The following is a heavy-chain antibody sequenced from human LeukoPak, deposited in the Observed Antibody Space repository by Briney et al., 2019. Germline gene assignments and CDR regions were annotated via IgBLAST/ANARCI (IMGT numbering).Heavy chain of an antibody. CDR3: ARDLTMIVLWSSNCFDP. D-gene: IGHD3-22*01. Sequence: ASVKVSCKASGYTFTGYYMHWVRQAPGQGLECMARLHPQRGGTNYAQKFQGRVTMTRDTSISTVYMELSRLRSDDTAVYYCARDLTMIVLWSSNCFDPWGQGTLVSVSS. CDR2: LHPQRGGT. J-gene: IGHJ5*02. CDR1: GYTFTGYY. V-gene: IGHV1-2*06.